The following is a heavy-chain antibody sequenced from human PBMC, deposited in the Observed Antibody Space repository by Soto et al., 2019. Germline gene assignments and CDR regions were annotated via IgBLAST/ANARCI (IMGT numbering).Heavy chain of an antibody. J-gene: IGHJ4*02. D-gene: IGHD5-12*01. CDR2: ISYDGSNI. CDR1: GFIFNSYG. V-gene: IGHV3-30*03. Sequence: ESGGGVVQPGRSLRLSCAASGFIFNSYGMHWIRQAPGKGLEWVAVISYDGSNIFYADSVKGRFTISRDNSNNTLYLQMNSLRGDDTAVYYCARGVRGVATIAIGFYLDYGGQGTLVTTSS. CDR3: ARGVRGVATIAIGFYLDY.